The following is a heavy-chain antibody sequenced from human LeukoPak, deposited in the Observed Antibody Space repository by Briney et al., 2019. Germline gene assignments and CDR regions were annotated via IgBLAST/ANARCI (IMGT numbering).Heavy chain of an antibody. CDR2: IISSGGVT. V-gene: IGHV3-23*01. CDR3: AKLLMAMVRGVDIDC. J-gene: IGHJ4*02. Sequence: GGSLRLSCAASGFAFSSYAMSWVRQAPGKGLEWVPSIISSGGVTYYADSLKGRFTISRDNSKNMVYLQMNSLRAEDTAVYYCAKLLMAMVRGVDIDCWGQGTLVTVSS. CDR1: GFAFSSYA. D-gene: IGHD3-10*01.